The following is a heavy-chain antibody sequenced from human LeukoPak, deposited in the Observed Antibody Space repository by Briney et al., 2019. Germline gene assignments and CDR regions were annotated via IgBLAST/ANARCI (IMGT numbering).Heavy chain of an antibody. CDR1: GFTFSDYY. CDR2: INWNGGST. V-gene: IGHV3-20*04. CDR3: ARDSSYDSSGLDY. D-gene: IGHD3-22*01. J-gene: IGHJ4*02. Sequence: GGSLRLSCAASGFTFSDYYMSWIRQAPGKGLEWVSGINWNGGSTGYADSVKGRFTISRDNAKNSLYLQMNSLRAEDTALYYCARDSSYDSSGLDYWGQGTLVTVSS.